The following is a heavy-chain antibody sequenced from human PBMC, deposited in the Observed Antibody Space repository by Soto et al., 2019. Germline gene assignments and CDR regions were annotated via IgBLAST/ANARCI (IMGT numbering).Heavy chain of an antibody. CDR3: AREGLVLVPTTVNSDYYYYAMDV. J-gene: IGHJ6*02. CDR2: IIPRSATS. D-gene: IGHD2-2*01. V-gene: IGHV1-69*01. Sequence: SWMHHENEQGLEWMGGIIPRSATSNYAQKFQGRVTITADESTNTAYMELSSLRSEDTAVYYCAREGLVLVPTTVNSDYYYYAMDVWGQGTTVTVSS.